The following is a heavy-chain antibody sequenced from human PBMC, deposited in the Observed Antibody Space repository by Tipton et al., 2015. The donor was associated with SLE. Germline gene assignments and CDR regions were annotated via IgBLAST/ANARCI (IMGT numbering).Heavy chain of an antibody. J-gene: IGHJ6*02. CDR2: MYYSGTT. CDR1: GGSIRSGGYY. V-gene: IGHV4-31*03. D-gene: IGHD3-16*01. Sequence: TLSLTCTVSGGSIRSGGYYWNWVRPHPEKGLEWVGHMYYSGTTYYNPSLEGRVIISVDTSKSQFSLNPTSVTAADTAVYYCARGYVSYYGLDVWGQGTTVTVSS. CDR3: ARGYVSYYGLDV.